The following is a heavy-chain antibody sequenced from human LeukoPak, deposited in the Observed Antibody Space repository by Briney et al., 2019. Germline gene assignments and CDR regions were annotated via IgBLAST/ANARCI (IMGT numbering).Heavy chain of an antibody. Sequence: GASVKVSCKVSGYTLTELSMHWVRQAPGKGLEWMGGFDPEDGETIYAQKFQGRVTMTEDTSTDTAYMELSSLRSEDTAVYYCATLVSRSSGYYYAGNWFDPWGQGTLVTVSS. V-gene: IGHV1-24*01. CDR1: GYTLTELS. J-gene: IGHJ5*02. CDR2: FDPEDGET. CDR3: ATLVSRSSGYYYAGNWFDP. D-gene: IGHD3-22*01.